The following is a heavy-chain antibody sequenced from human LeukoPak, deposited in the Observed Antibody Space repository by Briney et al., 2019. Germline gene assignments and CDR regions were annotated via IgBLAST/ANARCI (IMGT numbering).Heavy chain of an antibody. V-gene: IGHV1-18*01. J-gene: IGHJ6*02. CDR1: GYTFTNYG. CDR3: ARKPDSSGYYWVNYYYGMDV. CDR2: ISAYNGNT. D-gene: IGHD3-22*01. Sequence: GASVKVSCKASGYTFTNYGISWVRQAPGQGLEWMGWISAYNGNTNYAQKLQGRVTMTTDTSTSTAYMELRSLRSDDTAVYYCARKPDSSGYYWVNYYYGMDVWGQGTTVTVSS.